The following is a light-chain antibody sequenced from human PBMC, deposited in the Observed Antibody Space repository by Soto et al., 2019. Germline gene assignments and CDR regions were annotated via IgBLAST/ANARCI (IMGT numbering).Light chain of an antibody. CDR1: QSISSY. J-gene: IGKJ5*01. Sequence: DIQMTQSPSSLSASAGDRVTITCRASQSISSYLNWYQHKPGKAPKLLIYAASSLQSGVPSRFSGSGSGTDFTLTISSLQPEDFATYYCQQSYSIPITFGQGTRLEIK. V-gene: IGKV1-39*01. CDR3: QQSYSIPIT. CDR2: AAS.